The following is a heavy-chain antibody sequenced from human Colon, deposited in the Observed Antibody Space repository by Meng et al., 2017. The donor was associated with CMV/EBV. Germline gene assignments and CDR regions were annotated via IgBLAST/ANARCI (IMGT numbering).Heavy chain of an antibody. Sequence: TPKMSCPSRVKPTQTPTLTCAVSGFSIISDKAGMCLIRHPAGRPLWGLGIIYWDDDTRYSPSLKTRLTITRDTSKNQVILTMTSMDPADTATYYCVRRSYSGQYDYWGQGALVTVSS. J-gene: IGHJ4*02. V-gene: IGHV2-5*02. D-gene: IGHD5-12*01. CDR2: IYWDDDT. CDR3: VRRSYSGQYDY. CDR1: GFSIISDKAG.